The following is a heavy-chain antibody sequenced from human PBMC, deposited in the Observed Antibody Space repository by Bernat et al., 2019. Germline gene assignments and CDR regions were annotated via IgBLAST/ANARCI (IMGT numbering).Heavy chain of an antibody. CDR3: ARVFPRVAVAGTYRGLYFQH. Sequence: QVQLQESGPGLVKPSGTLSLTCAVSGGSISSSNWWSWVRQPPGKGLEWIGEIYHSGSTNYNPSLKSRVTISVDKSKNQFSLKLSSVTAADTAVYYCARVFPRVAVAGTYRGLYFQHWGQGTLVTVSS. J-gene: IGHJ1*01. CDR1: GGSISSSNW. V-gene: IGHV4-4*02. D-gene: IGHD6-19*01. CDR2: IYHSGST.